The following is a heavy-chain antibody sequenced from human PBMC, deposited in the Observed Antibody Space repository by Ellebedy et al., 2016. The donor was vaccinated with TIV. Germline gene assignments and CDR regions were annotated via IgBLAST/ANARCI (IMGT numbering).Heavy chain of an antibody. CDR1: GYTFTSYA. CDR2: INVGNGNT. D-gene: IGHD2-8*01. J-gene: IGHJ3*02. Sequence: AASVKVSCKASGYTFTSYAMHWVRQAPGQRLEWMGWINVGNGNTKYSQKFQGRVTITRDTSASTAYMELSSLRSEDTAVYYCATDLRYCSNDVCFKRYDAFDIWGQGTMVTVSS. V-gene: IGHV1-3*01. CDR3: ATDLRYCSNDVCFKRYDAFDI.